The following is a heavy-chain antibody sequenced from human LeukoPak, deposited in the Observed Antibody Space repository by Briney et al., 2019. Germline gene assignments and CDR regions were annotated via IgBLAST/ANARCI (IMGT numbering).Heavy chain of an antibody. CDR3: ARDDEGSGYDYYYFDY. CDR2: ISSSGNTI. CDR1: GFTFSSYE. V-gene: IGHV3-48*03. Sequence: PGGSLRLSCAASGFTFSSYEMNWVRQAPGKGLEWVSYISSSGNTIYYADSVKGRFTISRDNAKNSLYLQMNSLRAEDTAVYYCARDDEGSGYDYYYFDYWGQGTLVTVSS. D-gene: IGHD5-12*01. J-gene: IGHJ4*02.